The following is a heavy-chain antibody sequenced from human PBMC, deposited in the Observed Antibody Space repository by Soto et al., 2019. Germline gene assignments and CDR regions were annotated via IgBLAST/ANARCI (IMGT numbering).Heavy chain of an antibody. CDR3: ARGPGRVDP. Sequence: EVQLLESGGGLVQPGGSLRLSCEGSGFTFSTYAMSWVRQAPGKGLEWVSGISGSGGTTYYADSVKGRFTISRHNSKNTLYLQMNSLRAEDTAVYYCARGPGRVDPWGQGTLVTVSS. CDR2: ISGSGGTT. CDR1: GFTFSTYA. D-gene: IGHD2-15*01. J-gene: IGHJ5*02. V-gene: IGHV3-23*01.